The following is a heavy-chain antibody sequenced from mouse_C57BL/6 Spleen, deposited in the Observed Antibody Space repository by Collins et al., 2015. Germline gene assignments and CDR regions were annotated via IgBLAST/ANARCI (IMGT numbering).Heavy chain of an antibody. Sequence: EVQLQQSGAELVKPGASLKLSCTASGFNIKDYYMHWVKQRTEQGLEWIGRIAPADGATKYAPKFQGRATITADTSSNTASLQLSSLTSEDTAVYYCARGHFSNPYWYFDVWGTGTTVTVSS. CDR3: ARGHFSNPYWYFDV. V-gene: IGHV14-2*01. CDR1: GFNIKDYY. J-gene: IGHJ1*03. D-gene: IGHD2-5*01. CDR2: IAPADGAT.